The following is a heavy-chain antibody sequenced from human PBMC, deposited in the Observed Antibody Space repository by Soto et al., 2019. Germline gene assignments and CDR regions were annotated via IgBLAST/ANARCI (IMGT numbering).Heavy chain of an antibody. CDR3: TTEGIVATTFDY. Sequence: EVQLVESGGGLVKPGGSLRLSFAASGFPFSNAWLSWVGQAPGKGREGVGRIKGKTEDGTTNYAAPVKGRFTISRDDSKNTLYLQMNRLKTEDTAVYYCTTEGIVATTFDYWGQGTLVTVSS. V-gene: IGHV3-15*01. CDR2: IKGKTEDGTT. J-gene: IGHJ4*02. D-gene: IGHD5-12*01. CDR1: GFPFSNAW.